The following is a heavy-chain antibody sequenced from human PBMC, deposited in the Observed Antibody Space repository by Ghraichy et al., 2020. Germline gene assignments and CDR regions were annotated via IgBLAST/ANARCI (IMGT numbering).Heavy chain of an antibody. D-gene: IGHD2-2*01. Sequence: ALVKVSCKASGYTFTSYGVSWVRQAPGQGLEWMGWIGANNGHTNYAQNVQVRVSMTTDTSTSTAYMELSSLRSDDTAVYYCARAYCSRATCYYSLYPWGQGTLVTVSS. CDR3: ARAYCSRATCYYSLYP. V-gene: IGHV1-18*01. J-gene: IGHJ5*02. CDR1: GYTFTSYG. CDR2: IGANNGHT.